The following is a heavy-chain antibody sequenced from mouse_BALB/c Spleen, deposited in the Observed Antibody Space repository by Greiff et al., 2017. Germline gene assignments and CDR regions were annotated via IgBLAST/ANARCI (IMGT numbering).Heavy chain of an antibody. CDR2: IKNKANGYTT. Sequence: EVKLVDSGGGLVQPGGSLSLSCATSGFTFTAYYLSWVRQPPGKALEWLGFIKNKANGYTTEYSASVKGRFTISRDNSKSILYLQLNTLRAEDSATDDCARDDTDYWGQGTTLTVSS. J-gene: IGHJ2*01. CDR3: ARDDTDY. V-gene: IGHV7-3*02. CDR1: GFTFTAYY.